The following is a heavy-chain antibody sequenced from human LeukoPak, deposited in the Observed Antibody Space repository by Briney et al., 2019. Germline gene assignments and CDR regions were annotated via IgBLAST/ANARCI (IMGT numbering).Heavy chain of an antibody. CDR3: ARISPQNYYYDSSAYYPGDY. CDR2: ISAYNGNT. V-gene: IGHV1-18*01. D-gene: IGHD3-22*01. Sequence: ASVKVSCKASGYTFSNYAINWVRQAPGQGLEWMGWISAYNGNTNYAQKLQDRVTMTTDTSTSTAYMELRSLRSDDTAVYYCARISPQNYYYDSSAYYPGDYWGQGTLVTVSS. CDR1: GYTFSNYA. J-gene: IGHJ4*02.